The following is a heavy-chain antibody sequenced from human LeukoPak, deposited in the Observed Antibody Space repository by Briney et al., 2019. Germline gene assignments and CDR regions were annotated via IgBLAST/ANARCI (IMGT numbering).Heavy chain of an antibody. J-gene: IGHJ5*02. D-gene: IGHD6-6*01. CDR2: INQDGSVK. V-gene: IGHV3-7*01. Sequence: GGSLRLSCVASGFRFGSFWMSWVRQAPGKGLEWVANINQDGSVKYYVDSVKGRFTISRDNAKNSLHLQMNSLRSEDTAVYYCARIGSVDVKWLNPWGQGTLVTVSS. CDR1: GFRFGSFW. CDR3: ARIGSVDVKWLNP.